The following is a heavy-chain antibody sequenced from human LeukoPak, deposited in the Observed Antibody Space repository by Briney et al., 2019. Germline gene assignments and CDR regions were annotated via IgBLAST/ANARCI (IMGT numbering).Heavy chain of an antibody. CDR3: ATRVTTAGYYYYMDV. CDR2: IYYSGST. J-gene: IGHJ6*03. V-gene: IGHV4-59*01. D-gene: IGHD4-17*01. Sequence: SETLSLTCTVSGGSISSYYWSWIRQPPGKGLEWIGYIYYSGSTNYNPSLKSRVTISVDTSKNQFSLKLSSVTAADTAVYYCATRVTTAGYYYYMDVWGKGTTITVSS. CDR1: GGSISSYY.